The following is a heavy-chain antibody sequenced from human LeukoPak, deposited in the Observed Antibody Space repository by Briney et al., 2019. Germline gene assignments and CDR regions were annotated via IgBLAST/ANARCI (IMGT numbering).Heavy chain of an antibody. CDR1: GGTFSSYT. Sequence: SVKVSCKASGGTFSSYTISWVRQAPGQGLEWMGRIIPILGIANYAQKFQGRVTITADKSTSTAYMELSSLRSEDTAVYYCARVRSGSNWFDPWGQGTLVPVSS. CDR3: ARVRSGSNWFDP. CDR2: IIPILGIA. V-gene: IGHV1-69*02. D-gene: IGHD1-26*01. J-gene: IGHJ5*02.